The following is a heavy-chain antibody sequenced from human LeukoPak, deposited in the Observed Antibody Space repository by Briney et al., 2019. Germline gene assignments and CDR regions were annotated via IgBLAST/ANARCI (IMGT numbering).Heavy chain of an antibody. CDR3: ARDSGYSSSWYEGGDH. V-gene: IGHV1-46*01. Sequence: ASVKVSCKASGYTFTSYYMHWVRQAPGQGLEWMGIINPSGGSTSYAQKFQGRVTMTRDTSTSTVYMELSSLRSEDTAVYYCARDSGYSSSWYEGGDHWGQGTLVTVSS. CDR2: INPSGGST. D-gene: IGHD6-13*01. J-gene: IGHJ4*02. CDR1: GYTFTSYY.